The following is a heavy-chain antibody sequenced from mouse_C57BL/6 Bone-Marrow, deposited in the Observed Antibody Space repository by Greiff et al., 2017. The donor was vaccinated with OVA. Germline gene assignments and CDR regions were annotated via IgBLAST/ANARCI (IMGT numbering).Heavy chain of an antibody. J-gene: IGHJ4*01. CDR3: ARLDYDYGYAMDY. D-gene: IGHD2-4*01. Sequence: VQLQQSGPGLAKPSQTLSLSCSVTGYSITSYYWNWIRQFPGNKLEYMGYISYSGSTYYNPSLLSRNSITRDTSKNEYYLQLNSVTTEDTATSYCARLDYDYGYAMDYWGQGTSVTVST. CDR2: ISYSGST. CDR1: GYSITSYY. V-gene: IGHV3-8*01.